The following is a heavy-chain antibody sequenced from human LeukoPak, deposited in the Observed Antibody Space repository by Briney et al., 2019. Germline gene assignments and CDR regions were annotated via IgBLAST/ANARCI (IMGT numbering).Heavy chain of an antibody. CDR1: GFTFSSYW. CDR3: ARSGSYYGILAEYFQH. D-gene: IGHD1-26*01. Sequence: GGSLRLFCGASGFTFSSYWMSWVRQAPGRGLEWVANKKQDGSEKYYVDSVKGRFTISRDNAKNSLYLQMNSLRAEDTAVYYCARSGSYYGILAEYFQHWGQGTLVTVSS. J-gene: IGHJ1*01. V-gene: IGHV3-7*01. CDR2: KKQDGSEK.